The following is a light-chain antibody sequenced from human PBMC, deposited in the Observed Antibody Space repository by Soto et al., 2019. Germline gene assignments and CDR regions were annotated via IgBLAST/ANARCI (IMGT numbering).Light chain of an antibody. CDR1: RSLLHITGETF. CDR3: MKSTQLPPT. V-gene: IGKV2D-29*02. J-gene: IGKJ5*01. Sequence: DVVMAQTPLSLSVAYGQPLSISCESSRSLLHITGETFLFWYLQKTGQSPQILIYEVSTRVSGVPDRFSGSGSGTDLTLEISRVETDDVGIYYCMKSTQLPPTFGQGTRLEIK. CDR2: EVS.